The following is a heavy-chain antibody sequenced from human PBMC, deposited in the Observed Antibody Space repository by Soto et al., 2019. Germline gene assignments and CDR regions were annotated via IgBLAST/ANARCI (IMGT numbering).Heavy chain of an antibody. CDR3: ARLHSSSSWYYYYGMDV. CDR1: GGSFSGYY. J-gene: IGHJ6*02. V-gene: IGHV4-34*01. D-gene: IGHD6-13*01. Sequence: SVTLSLTCAVYGGSFSGYYWSWIRQPPGKGLEWIGEINHSGSTNYNPSLKSRVTISVDTSKNQFSLKLSSVTAADTAVYYCARLHSSSSWYYYYGMDVWGQGTTVT. CDR2: INHSGST.